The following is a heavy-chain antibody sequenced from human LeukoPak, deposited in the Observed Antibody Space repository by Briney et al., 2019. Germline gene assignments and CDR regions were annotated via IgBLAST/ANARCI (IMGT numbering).Heavy chain of an antibody. CDR1: GYTFTSYD. V-gene: IGHV1-8*01. J-gene: IGHJ6*02. Sequence: ASVKVSCKASGYTFTSYDINWVRQATGQGLEWMGWMNPNSGNTGYAQKSQGRVTMTRNTSISTAYMELSSLRSEDTAVYYCARTDIVVVPAARVETYYYYGMDVWGQGTTVTVSS. CDR3: ARTDIVVVPAARVETYYYYGMDV. D-gene: IGHD2-2*01. CDR2: MNPNSGNT.